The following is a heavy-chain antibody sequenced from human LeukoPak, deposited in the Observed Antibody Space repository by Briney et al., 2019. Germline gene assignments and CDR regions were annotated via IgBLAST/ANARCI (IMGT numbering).Heavy chain of an antibody. D-gene: IGHD6-19*01. CDR3: APSTPYRSAWLVVDY. J-gene: IGHJ4*02. CDR2: ISSNTNYR. V-gene: IGHV3-21*01. CDR1: GFTFSSYS. Sequence: PGGSLRLSGASGGFTFSSYSINCVRQAPGKGLDWVSSISSNTNYRYYAYAVNGRFTISRDTAKNSLDLQMNTLRGEDLAVYYCAPSTPYRSAWLVVDYWGPGTLVTVSS.